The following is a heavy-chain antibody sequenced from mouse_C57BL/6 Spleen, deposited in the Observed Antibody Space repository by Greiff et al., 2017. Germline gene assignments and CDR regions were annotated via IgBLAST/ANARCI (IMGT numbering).Heavy chain of an antibody. CDR1: GYTFTSYW. D-gene: IGHD2-5*01. Sequence: QVQLKQSGAELAKPGASVKLSCKASGYTFTSYWMHWVKQRPGQGLEWIGYINPSSGYTKYNQKFKDKATLTADKSSSTAYMQLSSLTYEDSAVDYCARDYSTHWYFDVWGTGTTVTVSS. J-gene: IGHJ1*03. V-gene: IGHV1-7*01. CDR3: ARDYSTHWYFDV. CDR2: INPSSGYT.